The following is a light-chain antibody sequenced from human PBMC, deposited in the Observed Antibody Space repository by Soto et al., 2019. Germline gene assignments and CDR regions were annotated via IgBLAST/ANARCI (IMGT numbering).Light chain of an antibody. CDR2: GAS. V-gene: IGKV3-15*01. J-gene: IGKJ1*01. CDR3: QQYNNWTRT. CDR1: QSVSSG. Sequence: EIQLTQSPATLSASVGDRATLSCRASQSVSSGLAWYHQTPGQAPTLLIYGASTRATGIPARFSGSGSGTEFTLSISSLKPEDFAVYYCQQYNNWTRTFGQGTKVDI.